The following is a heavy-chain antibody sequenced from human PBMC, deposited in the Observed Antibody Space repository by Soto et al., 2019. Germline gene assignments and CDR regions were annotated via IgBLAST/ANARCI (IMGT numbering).Heavy chain of an antibody. CDR1: GGSISSYY. Sequence: QVQLQESDPGLVKPSETLSLTCTVSGGSISSYYWSWIRQPPGKGLEWIAYISYSGSTNYNPSLKSRVTLSVDTSRNQFSLRLSSVTAADTAVYYCARGGASAARHFDIWGQGTMVTVSS. CDR2: ISYSGST. J-gene: IGHJ3*02. CDR3: ARGGASAARHFDI. V-gene: IGHV4-59*01. D-gene: IGHD2-2*01.